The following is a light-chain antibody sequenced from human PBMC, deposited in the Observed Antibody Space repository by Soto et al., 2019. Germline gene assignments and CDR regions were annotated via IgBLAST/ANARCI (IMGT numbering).Light chain of an antibody. CDR3: QHYDIWPLT. CDR2: AAS. CDR1: QSVRSN. Sequence: EIVVTPYTAPLSCFPGERGTLSCRARQSVRSNLAWHQQKPGQAPRLLIYAASTRATGVPARFSGSGSGTEFTLTISDLQSEDFAVYFCQHYDIWPLTFGGGTKVDIK. V-gene: IGKV3-15*01. J-gene: IGKJ4*01.